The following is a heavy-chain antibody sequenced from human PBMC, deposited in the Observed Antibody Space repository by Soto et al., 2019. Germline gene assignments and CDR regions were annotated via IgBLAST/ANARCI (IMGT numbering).Heavy chain of an antibody. D-gene: IGHD5-12*01. CDR1: GGSISSGGYY. V-gene: IGHV4-31*03. CDR2: IYYSGST. CDR3: ARDREGYSGYDLVYYYYYMDV. J-gene: IGHJ6*03. Sequence: PSETLSLTCTVSGGSISSGGYYWSWIRQHPGKGLEWIGYIYYSGSTYYNPSLKSRVTISVDTSKNQFSLKLSSVTAADTAVYYCARDREGYSGYDLVYYYYYMDVWGKGTTATVSS.